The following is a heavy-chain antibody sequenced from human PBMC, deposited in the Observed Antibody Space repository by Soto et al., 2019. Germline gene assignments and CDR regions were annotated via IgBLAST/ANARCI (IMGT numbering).Heavy chain of an antibody. Sequence: SVKVSCKASGGTFSSYTISWVRQAPGQGLEWMGRIIPILGIANYAQKFQGRVTITADKSTSTAYMELSSLRSEDTAVYYCARGLRYFDWLLDYWGQGTLVTVSS. J-gene: IGHJ4*02. CDR3: ARGLRYFDWLLDY. D-gene: IGHD3-9*01. CDR2: IIPILGIA. V-gene: IGHV1-69*02. CDR1: GGTFSSYT.